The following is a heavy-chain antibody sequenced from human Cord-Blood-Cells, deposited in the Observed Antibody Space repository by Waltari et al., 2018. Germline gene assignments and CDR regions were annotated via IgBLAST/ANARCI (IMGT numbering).Heavy chain of an antibody. D-gene: IGHD5-12*01. V-gene: IGHV1-2*02. CDR2: INPNSGGT. CDR1: GYTFTGYY. J-gene: IGHJ5*02. Sequence: QVQLVQSGAEVKKPGASVKVSCKASGYTFTGYYMHWVRQAPGQGLEWMGWINPNSGGTNYAQKFQGRVTMTRDTSISTAYMELSRLRSDDTAVYYCARTRSGYDYGLVVWFDPWGQGTLVTVSS. CDR3: ARTRSGYDYGLVVWFDP.